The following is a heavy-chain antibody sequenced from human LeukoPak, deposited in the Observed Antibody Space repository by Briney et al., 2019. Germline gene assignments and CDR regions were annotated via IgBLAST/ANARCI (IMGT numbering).Heavy chain of an antibody. D-gene: IGHD6-13*01. CDR1: GFTFSSYG. Sequence: GGSLRLSCAASGFTFSSYGMHWVRQAPGKGLEWVAVISYDGSNKYYADSVKGRFTISRDNSKNTLYLQMNSLRAEDTAVYYCAKDGVAMYRSSWLDYWGQGTLVTVSS. J-gene: IGHJ4*02. CDR3: AKDGVAMYRSSWLDY. CDR2: ISYDGSNK. V-gene: IGHV3-30*18.